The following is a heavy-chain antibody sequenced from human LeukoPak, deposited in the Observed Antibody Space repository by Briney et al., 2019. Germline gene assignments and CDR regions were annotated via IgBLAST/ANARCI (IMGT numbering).Heavy chain of an antibody. V-gene: IGHV3-13*01. J-gene: IGHJ6*03. CDR1: GFTFSSFN. CDR3: ARGPPRGKYYYMDV. CDR2: IGTASDT. D-gene: IGHD1-1*01. Sequence: GGSLRLSCAASGFTFSSFNMHWVRHPTGQGLEWVSTIGTASDTYYPGSVEGRFILSRDNAKNSLYLQMNSLTAGDTAVYYCARGPPRGKYYYMDVWGKGTTVTVSS.